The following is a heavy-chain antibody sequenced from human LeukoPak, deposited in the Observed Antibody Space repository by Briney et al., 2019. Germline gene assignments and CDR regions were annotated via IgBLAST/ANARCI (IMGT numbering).Heavy chain of an antibody. J-gene: IGHJ3*02. D-gene: IGHD3-22*01. CDR3: ARERMGYFDADAFDI. Sequence: GGSLRLSCTASGFTFSSYAMHWVRQAPGRGLECVALISYDGRDKKYSESVKGRFTISRDNSKNTLYLQMTSLRVDDSAVYYCARERMGYFDADAFDIWGQGSMVTVSS. CDR2: ISYDGRDK. CDR1: GFTFSSYA. V-gene: IGHV3-30*04.